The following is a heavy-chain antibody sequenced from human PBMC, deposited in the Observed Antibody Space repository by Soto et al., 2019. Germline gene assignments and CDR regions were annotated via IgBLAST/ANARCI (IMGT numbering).Heavy chain of an antibody. J-gene: IGHJ6*02. CDR3: ARDQIVVRPRPYYYYYGMDV. CDR1: GGTFSSYA. Sequence: ASVKVSCKASGGTFSSYAISWVRQAPGQGLEWMGGIIPIFGTANYAQKFQGRVTITADESTSTAYMELSSLRSEDTAVYYCARDQIVVRPRPYYYYYGMDVWGQGTTVTVSS. CDR2: IIPIFGTA. D-gene: IGHD3-22*01. V-gene: IGHV1-69*13.